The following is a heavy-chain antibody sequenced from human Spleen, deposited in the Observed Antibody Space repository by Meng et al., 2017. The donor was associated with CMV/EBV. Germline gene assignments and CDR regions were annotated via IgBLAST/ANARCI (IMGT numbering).Heavy chain of an antibody. CDR3: ARDEIPATALSYYYGMDV. Sequence: GESLKISCTASEFTFNRYSMNWVRQAPGKGLEWVSSISSSSSYIYYADSVKGRFTISRDNAKNSLYLQMNSLRAEDTAVYYCARDEIPATALSYYYGMDVWGQGTTVTVSS. V-gene: IGHV3-21*01. J-gene: IGHJ6*02. CDR2: ISSSSSYI. D-gene: IGHD2-2*01. CDR1: EFTFNRYS.